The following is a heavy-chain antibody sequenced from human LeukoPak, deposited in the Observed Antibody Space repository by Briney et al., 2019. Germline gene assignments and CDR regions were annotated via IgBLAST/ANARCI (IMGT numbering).Heavy chain of an antibody. CDR2: ISSSGSTI. CDR1: GFTFSDYY. CDR3: ARTPKTVKNYYYMDV. D-gene: IGHD4-17*01. J-gene: IGHJ6*03. V-gene: IGHV3-11*01. Sequence: GGSLRLSCAASGFTFSDYYMSWIRQAPGKGLEWVSYISSSGSTIYYADSVKGRFTISRDNSKNTLYLQMNSLRAEDTAVYYCARTPKTVKNYYYMDVWGKGTTVTISS.